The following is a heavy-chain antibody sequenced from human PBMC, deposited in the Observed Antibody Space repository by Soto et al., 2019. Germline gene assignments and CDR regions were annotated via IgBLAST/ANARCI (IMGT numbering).Heavy chain of an antibody. CDR3: ARGKSGGRAFDI. CDR2: IIPIFGTA. CDR1: GGTFSSYA. D-gene: IGHD3-10*01. J-gene: IGHJ3*02. V-gene: IGHV1-69*13. Sequence: ASVKVSCKASGGTFSSYAISWVRQAPGQGLEWMGGIIPIFGTANYAQKFQGRVTITADESTSTAYMELSSLRSEDTAVYYCARGKSGGRAFDIWGRGTMVTVSS.